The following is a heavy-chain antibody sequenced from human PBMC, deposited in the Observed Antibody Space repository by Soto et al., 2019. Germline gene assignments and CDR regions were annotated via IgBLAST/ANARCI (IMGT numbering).Heavy chain of an antibody. CDR1: GFTFSSYA. V-gene: IGHV3-23*01. CDR3: AKDPDYYGSGSYSVY. Sequence: GGSLRLSCAASGFTFSSYAMSWVRQAPGKGLEWVSAISGSGGSTYYADSVKGRFTISRDNSKNTLYLQMNSLRAEDTAVYYCAKDPDYYGSGSYSVYWGQGTLVTVSS. D-gene: IGHD3-10*01. CDR2: ISGSGGST. J-gene: IGHJ4*02.